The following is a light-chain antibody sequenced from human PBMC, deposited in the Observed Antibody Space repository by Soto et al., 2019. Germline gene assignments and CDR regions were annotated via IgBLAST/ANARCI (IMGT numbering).Light chain of an antibody. CDR3: QQRSTS. J-gene: IGKJ3*01. V-gene: IGKV3-11*01. Sequence: EIVLTQSPATLSLSPGERATLSCRASQSVSSYLAWYQQKPGQAPRRLIYDASNRATGIPARFSGSGSGTDFTLTISSLEPEDFAVYYCQQRSTSFGPGTKVDIK. CDR1: QSVSSY. CDR2: DAS.